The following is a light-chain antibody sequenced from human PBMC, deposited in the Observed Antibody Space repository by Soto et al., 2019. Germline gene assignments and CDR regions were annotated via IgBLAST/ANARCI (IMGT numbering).Light chain of an antibody. V-gene: IGKV1-5*01. CDR1: QTISTW. CDR3: QQYNTFWT. Sequence: IQMTQSPSTLSASVGHRVTITCRASQTISTWLAWYQQKPGKAPKLLIYDVSTLGSGVPSRFSGSGSGTDFTLTISSLQPDDSATYYCQQYNTFWTFGQGTKVDIK. CDR2: DVS. J-gene: IGKJ1*01.